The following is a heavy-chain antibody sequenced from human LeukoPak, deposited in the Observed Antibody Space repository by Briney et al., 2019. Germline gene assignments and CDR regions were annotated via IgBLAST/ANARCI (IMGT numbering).Heavy chain of an antibody. CDR2: INAYNGDT. V-gene: IGHV1-18*01. Sequence: ASVKVSCKASNYTFTSYGISWVRQAPGQGLEWLAWINAYNGDTNYAQKFQGRVTLTTETSTSTAYMELRSLRSDDTAVYFCARDGSGVWFDYWGQGTLVTVSS. CDR1: NYTFTSYG. J-gene: IGHJ4*02. D-gene: IGHD3-10*01. CDR3: ARDGSGVWFDY.